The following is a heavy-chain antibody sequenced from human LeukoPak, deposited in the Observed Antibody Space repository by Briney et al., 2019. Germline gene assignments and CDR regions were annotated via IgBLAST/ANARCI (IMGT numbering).Heavy chain of an antibody. J-gene: IGHJ4*02. CDR2: INWNGGST. V-gene: IGHV3-20*04. CDR1: GFTFDDYG. Sequence: GGSLRLSCAASGFTFDDYGMSWVRQAPGKGLEWVSGINWNGGSTGYADSVKGRFTISRDNAKNSLYLQMNSLRAEDTALYYCVGGKRGVGYDSSSWYARKGFDYWGQGTLVTVSS. CDR3: VGGKRGVGYDSSSWYARKGFDY. D-gene: IGHD6-13*01.